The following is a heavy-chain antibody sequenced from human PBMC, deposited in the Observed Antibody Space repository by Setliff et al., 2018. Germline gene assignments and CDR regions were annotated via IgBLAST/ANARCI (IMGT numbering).Heavy chain of an antibody. V-gene: IGHV4-38-2*02. CDR2: LFDGGSA. D-gene: IGHD3-22*01. CDR3: ARDPHYDPTYSLPGHAFDF. J-gene: IGHJ3*01. CDR1: GYSISNGFS. Sequence: PSETLSLTCAVSGYSISNGFSWGWIRQSPVKGLEWIGSLFDGGSAYYSPSLKSRASISLDASKNQFALKLTSATAADTAVYYCARDPHYDPTYSLPGHAFDFWGQGIMVTVSS.